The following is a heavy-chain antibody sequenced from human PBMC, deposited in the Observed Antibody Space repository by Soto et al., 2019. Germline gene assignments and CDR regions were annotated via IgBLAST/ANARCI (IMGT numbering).Heavy chain of an antibody. CDR2: IYYSGST. J-gene: IGHJ6*02. V-gene: IGHV4-30-4*08. CDR1: GGSISSGGYY. CDR3: AREQLLWFGDGLDV. Sequence: SETLSLTCTVSGGSISSGGYYWSWIRQPPGKGLEWIGYIYYSGSTYYNPSLKSRVTISVDTSKNQFSLKLSSVTAADTAVYYCAREQLLWFGDGLDVWGQGTTVTVSS. D-gene: IGHD3-10*01.